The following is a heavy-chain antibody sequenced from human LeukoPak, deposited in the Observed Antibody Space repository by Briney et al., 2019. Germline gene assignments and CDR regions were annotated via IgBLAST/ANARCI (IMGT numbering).Heavy chain of an antibody. Sequence: SETLSLTCTVSGGSISSSSYYWGWIRQPPGKGLEWIGSIYYSGSTYYNPSLKSRVTISVDTSKNQFSLKLSSVTAADTAVYYCARDPSTLTGYPEENWFDPWGQGTLVTVSS. J-gene: IGHJ5*02. CDR2: IYYSGST. CDR3: ARDPSTLTGYPEENWFDP. CDR1: GGSISSSSYY. D-gene: IGHD3-9*01. V-gene: IGHV4-39*07.